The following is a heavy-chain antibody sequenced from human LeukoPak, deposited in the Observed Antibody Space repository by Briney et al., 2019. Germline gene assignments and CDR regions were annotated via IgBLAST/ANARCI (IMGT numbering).Heavy chain of an antibody. V-gene: IGHV3-30*03. D-gene: IGHD3-22*01. CDR1: GFTFSSYG. CDR3: ARDDSSGYYSLFDY. J-gene: IGHJ4*02. CDR2: ISYDGSNK. Sequence: GRSLRLSCAASGFTFSSYGMHWVRQAPGKGLEWVAVISYDGSNKYYADSVKGRFTISRDNSKNTLYLQMNSLRAEDTAVYYCARDDSSGYYSLFDYWGQGTLVTVSS.